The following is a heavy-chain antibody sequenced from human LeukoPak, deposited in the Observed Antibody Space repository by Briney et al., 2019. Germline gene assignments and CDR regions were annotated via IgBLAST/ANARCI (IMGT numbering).Heavy chain of an antibody. V-gene: IGHV1-46*01. Sequence: ASVKVSCKASGYSFTSYYIHWVRQAPGQGLEWMAMINPSGGGSSTTYAQKFQGTLTLTRDMSTSTVYMELSSLRSEDTAVYYCAREIVVGTTDGAFDYWGQGTRVTVSS. CDR1: GYSFTSYY. CDR3: AREIVVGTTDGAFDY. D-gene: IGHD1-26*01. J-gene: IGHJ4*02. CDR2: INPSGGGSST.